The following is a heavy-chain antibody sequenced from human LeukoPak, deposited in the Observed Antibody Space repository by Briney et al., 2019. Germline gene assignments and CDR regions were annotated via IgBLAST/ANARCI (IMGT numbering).Heavy chain of an antibody. V-gene: IGHV4-59*01. D-gene: IGHD3-22*01. J-gene: IGHJ4*02. CDR3: AGAVKYYYDRSDEYFDY. CDR1: GGSISSYY. CDR2: IYYSGST. Sequence: SETLSLTCTVSGGSISSYYWSWVRQPPGKGLEWIGYIYYSGSTNYNPSLKSRVTISVDTSKNQFSLKLRSVTAADTAVYYCAGAVKYYYDRSDEYFDYWGQGTLVTVSS.